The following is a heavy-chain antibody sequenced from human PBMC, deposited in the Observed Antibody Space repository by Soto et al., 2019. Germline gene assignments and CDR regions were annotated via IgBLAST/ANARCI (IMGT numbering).Heavy chain of an antibody. Sequence: GGPLRLACSASGFHLNSYYIHWVRQAPGKGLEWVAVISYDGSNKYYADSVKGRFTISRDNSKNTLYLQMNSLRAEDTAVYYCANLAVAYDYWGQGILVPFPS. CDR1: GFHLNSYY. D-gene: IGHD6-19*01. CDR3: ANLAVAYDY. J-gene: IGHJ4*02. CDR2: ISYDGSNK. V-gene: IGHV3-30*18.